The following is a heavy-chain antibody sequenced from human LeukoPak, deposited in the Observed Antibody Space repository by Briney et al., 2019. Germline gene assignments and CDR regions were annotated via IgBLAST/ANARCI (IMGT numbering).Heavy chain of an antibody. V-gene: IGHV4-59*01. CDR1: GGSISSYY. CDR2: IYYSGCT. Sequence: SETLSLTCTVSGGSISSYYWSWIRQPPGKGLEWIGYIYYSGCTNYNPSLKSRVTISVDTSKNQFSLKLSSVTAADTAVYYCARRSLGRYYYYYMDVWGKGTTVTVSS. D-gene: IGHD7-27*01. J-gene: IGHJ6*03. CDR3: ARRSLGRYYYYYMDV.